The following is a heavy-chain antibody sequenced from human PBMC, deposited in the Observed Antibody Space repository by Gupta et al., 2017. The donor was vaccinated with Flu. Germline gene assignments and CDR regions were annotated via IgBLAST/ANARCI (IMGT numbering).Heavy chain of an antibody. J-gene: IGHJ6*02. CDR3: ARASPATTDFYYFGMDV. CDR2: INSDGRRT. V-gene: IGHV3-74*01. CDR1: GFSFTGYW. Sequence: LVESGGGSVQPGGSLRLSCAGSGFSFTGYWMHWVRQVPGKGLIWVSRINSDGRRTSYADSVKGRFTVSRDNTANTLVLQMHSLRPEDSAVYYCARASPATTDFYYFGMDVWGQGTTVTVSS. D-gene: IGHD1-1*01.